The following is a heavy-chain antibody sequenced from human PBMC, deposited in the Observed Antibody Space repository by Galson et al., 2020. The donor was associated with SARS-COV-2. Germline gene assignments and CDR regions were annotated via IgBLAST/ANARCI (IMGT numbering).Heavy chain of an antibody. V-gene: IGHV4-30-4*08. Sequence: SQTLPLTCSVSGGSIRSGGYQWCWIRQPPGKGLEWIGYIFSGGSAYYNPSLKSRITISVDTSKNRFSLNLNSVTAADTAVYFCARGGWGGNFIDYWGQGALVTVFS. D-gene: IGHD6-19*01. CDR1: GGSIRSGGYQ. J-gene: IGHJ4*02. CDR3: ARGGWGGNFIDY. CDR2: IFSGGSA.